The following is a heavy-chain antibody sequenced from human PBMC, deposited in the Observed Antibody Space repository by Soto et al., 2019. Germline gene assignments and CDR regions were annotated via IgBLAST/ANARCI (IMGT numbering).Heavy chain of an antibody. Sequence: ASVKVSFKASGYTFTSYGISWVRQAPGQRLGWMGWISAYNGNTNYAQKLQGRVTMTTDTSTSTAYMELRSLRSDDTAVYYCARDITAMVSSDAFDIWGQGTMVTVSS. CDR3: ARDITAMVSSDAFDI. D-gene: IGHD5-18*01. CDR1: GYTFTSYG. J-gene: IGHJ3*02. V-gene: IGHV1-18*01. CDR2: ISAYNGNT.